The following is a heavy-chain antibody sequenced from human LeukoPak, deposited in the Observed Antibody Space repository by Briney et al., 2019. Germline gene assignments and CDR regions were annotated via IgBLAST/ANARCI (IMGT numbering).Heavy chain of an antibody. Sequence: GGSLRLSCAASGFTFSSYWTSWVRQAPGKGLEWVANIKQDGSEKYYVDSVKGRFTISRDNAKNSLYLQMNSLRAEDTAVYYRARDGDNWNYLYYFDYWGQGTLVTVSS. D-gene: IGHD1-7*01. CDR1: GFTFSSYW. CDR2: IKQDGSEK. CDR3: ARDGDNWNYLYYFDY. J-gene: IGHJ4*02. V-gene: IGHV3-7*01.